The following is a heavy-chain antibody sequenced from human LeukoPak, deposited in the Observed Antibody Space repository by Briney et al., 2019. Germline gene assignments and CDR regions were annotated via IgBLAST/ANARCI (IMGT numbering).Heavy chain of an antibody. Sequence: SETLSLTCTVPGDSISSYYWSWIRQPPGKGLEWIGYIHYSGTSNQNPSLKSRVTISVDTSKNQFSLRLTSVTAADTAVYFCARGSPTPDYWGQGTLVTVSS. D-gene: IGHD1-26*01. J-gene: IGHJ4*02. CDR2: IHYSGTS. V-gene: IGHV4-59*01. CDR1: GDSISSYY. CDR3: ARGSPTPDY.